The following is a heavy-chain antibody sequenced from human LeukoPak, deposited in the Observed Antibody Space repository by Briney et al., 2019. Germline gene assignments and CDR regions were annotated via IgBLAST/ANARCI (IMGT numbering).Heavy chain of an antibody. CDR3: AKGGIWSGYYTGSYYFDY. CDR2: ISGSGGST. J-gene: IGHJ4*02. D-gene: IGHD3-3*01. Sequence: GGSLRLSCAASGFTFSSYAMSWVRQAPGKGLEWVSAISGSGGSTYYADSVKGRFTISRDNSKNTLYLQMNSLRAEDTAVYYCAKGGIWSGYYTGSYYFDYWGQGTLVTVSS. CDR1: GFTFSSYA. V-gene: IGHV3-23*01.